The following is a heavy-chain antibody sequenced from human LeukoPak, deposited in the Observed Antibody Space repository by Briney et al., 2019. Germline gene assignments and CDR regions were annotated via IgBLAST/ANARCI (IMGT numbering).Heavy chain of an antibody. D-gene: IGHD3-16*01. CDR2: ISAYNGNT. CDR3: VRAPLGGAAFDI. Sequence: GASVKVSCKAPGYTFTNFGLNWVRQAPGQGLEWMGWISAYNGNTNYAHKFQGRVTMTTDTSTSTAHMELRSLRSDDTAVYLCVRAPLGGAAFDIWGQGTMVTVSS. J-gene: IGHJ3*02. CDR1: GYTFTNFG. V-gene: IGHV1-18*01.